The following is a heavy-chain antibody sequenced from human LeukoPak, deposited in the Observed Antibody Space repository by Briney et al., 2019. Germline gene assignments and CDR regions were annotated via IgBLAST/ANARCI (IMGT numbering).Heavy chain of an antibody. V-gene: IGHV1-2*06. CDR3: ARDSTQRYYYDSSGYYYGVDY. CDR1: GYTFTGYY. CDR2: INANSGGT. D-gene: IGHD3-22*01. Sequence: GASVKVSCKASGYTFTGYYMHWVRQAPGQGLEWMGRINANSGGTNYAQKFQGRVTMTRDTSISTAYMELSRLRSDDTAVYYCARDSTQRYYYDSSGYYYGVDYWGQGTLVTVSS. J-gene: IGHJ4*02.